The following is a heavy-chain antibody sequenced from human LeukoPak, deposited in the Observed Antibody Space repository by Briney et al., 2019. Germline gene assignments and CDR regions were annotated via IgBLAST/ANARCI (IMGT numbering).Heavy chain of an antibody. J-gene: IGHJ4*02. Sequence: SETLSLTCAVYGGSFSGYYWSWIRQPPGKGLEWIGEINDSERTNYNPSLKSRVTISVDTSKNQFSLKLSSATAADTAVYYCARRTCGGDCYSFDGWGPGTLVTVSS. CDR2: INDSERT. D-gene: IGHD2-21*02. CDR3: ARRTCGGDCYSFDG. CDR1: GGSFSGYY. V-gene: IGHV4-34*01.